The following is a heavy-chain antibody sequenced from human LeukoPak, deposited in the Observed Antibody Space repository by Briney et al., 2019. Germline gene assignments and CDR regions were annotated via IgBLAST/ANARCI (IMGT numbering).Heavy chain of an antibody. Sequence: PSETLSLTCTVSGDSITSYYWSWIRQSAEKGLEWIGRIYTTGTANYNPSLKGRVTVSVDTSKNQFFLKLRSVTAADTAVYYCARDVGASNFDSWGQGVQVTVSS. CDR1: GDSITSYY. D-gene: IGHD1-26*01. CDR3: ARDVGASNFDS. CDR2: IYTTGTA. V-gene: IGHV4-4*07. J-gene: IGHJ4*02.